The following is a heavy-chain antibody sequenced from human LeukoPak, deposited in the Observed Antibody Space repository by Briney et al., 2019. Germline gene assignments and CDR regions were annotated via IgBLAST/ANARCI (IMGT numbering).Heavy chain of an antibody. CDR3: ARDRGYCSSTSCYPDPYFDY. J-gene: IGHJ4*02. D-gene: IGHD2-2*01. V-gene: IGHV1-18*01. CDR1: GYTFTSYG. CDR2: ISAYNGNT. Sequence: ASVKVSCKASGYTFTSYGISWVRQAPGQGLEWMGWISAYNGNTNYAQKLQGRVTMTTDTSTGTAYMELRSLRSDDTAVYYCARDRGYCSSTSCYPDPYFDYWGQGTLVTVSS.